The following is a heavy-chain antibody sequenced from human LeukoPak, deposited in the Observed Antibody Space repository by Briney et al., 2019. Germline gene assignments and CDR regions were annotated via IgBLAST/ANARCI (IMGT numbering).Heavy chain of an antibody. Sequence: SETLSLTCAVYGGSFSGYYWSWIRQPPGKGLEWIGEINHSGSTNYNPSLKSRVTISVDTSKNQFSLKLSSVTAADTAVYYCAKDGLWFGELLGYMDVWGKGTTVTISS. CDR1: GGSFSGYY. D-gene: IGHD3-10*01. CDR3: AKDGLWFGELLGYMDV. V-gene: IGHV4-34*01. CDR2: INHSGST. J-gene: IGHJ6*03.